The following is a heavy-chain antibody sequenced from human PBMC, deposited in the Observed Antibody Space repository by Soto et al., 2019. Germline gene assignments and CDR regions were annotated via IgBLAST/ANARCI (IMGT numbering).Heavy chain of an antibody. CDR2: ISGSGGST. CDR1: GFTFSSYA. Sequence: PGGSLRLSCAASGFTFSSYAMSWVRQAPGKGLEWVSAISGSGGSTYYADSVKGRFTISRDNSKNTLYLQMNSLRAEDTAVYYCAKAPDYSSGWYAPHFDYWGQGTLVTVSS. D-gene: IGHD6-19*01. CDR3: AKAPDYSSGWYAPHFDY. J-gene: IGHJ4*02. V-gene: IGHV3-23*01.